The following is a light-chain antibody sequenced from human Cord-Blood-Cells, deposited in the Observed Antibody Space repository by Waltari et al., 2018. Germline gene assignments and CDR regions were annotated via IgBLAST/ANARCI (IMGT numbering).Light chain of an antibody. Sequence: EIVMTQSPATLSVSPGERATLSCRASQSVSSNLAWYQQKPGQAPRLLIYGASTRATGIPARFSGSESGTEFTLTISSLQSEDFAVYYCQQYNNWPFFGGGTKVEIK. CDR1: QSVSSN. J-gene: IGKJ4*01. V-gene: IGKV3-15*01. CDR3: QQYNNWPF. CDR2: GAS.